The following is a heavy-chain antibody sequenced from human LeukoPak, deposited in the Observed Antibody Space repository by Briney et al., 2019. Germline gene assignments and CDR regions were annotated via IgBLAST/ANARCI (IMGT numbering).Heavy chain of an antibody. V-gene: IGHV1-8*01. CDR2: MNPISGNT. J-gene: IGHJ6*02. CDR1: GYTFTSYD. D-gene: IGHD3-10*01. CDR3: ASGKGHYYGSGARDYYYYGMDV. Sequence: GASVTVSCKASGYTFTSYDINWVRQATRQGLEWMGWMNPISGNTGYAQKFQGRVTMTRNTSISTAYMELSSLRSEDTAVYYCASGKGHYYGSGARDYYYYGMDVWGQGTTVTVSS.